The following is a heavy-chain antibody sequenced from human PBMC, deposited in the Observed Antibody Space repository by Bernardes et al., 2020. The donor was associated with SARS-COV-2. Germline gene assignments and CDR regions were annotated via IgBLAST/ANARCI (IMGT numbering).Heavy chain of an antibody. Sequence: GGSLRLSCAASGFTFDYYGMHWVRQAPGKGLEWLAGISWSGDSIGYADSVKGRFTISRDNAGNSLNLQMNSLTTEDTAWYYCAKDIVQFTLGHDAFDVWGPGTLVRVSP. CDR3: AKDIVQFTLGHDAFDV. J-gene: IGHJ3*01. D-gene: IGHD6-6*01. V-gene: IGHV3-9*01. CDR1: GFTFDYYG. CDR2: ISWSGDSI.